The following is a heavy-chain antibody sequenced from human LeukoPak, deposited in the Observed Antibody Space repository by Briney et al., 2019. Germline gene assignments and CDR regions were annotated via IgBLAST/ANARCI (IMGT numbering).Heavy chain of an antibody. CDR3: AREDGTYYNGMDV. CDR1: GFTFSSYG. D-gene: IGHD6-13*01. J-gene: IGHJ6*04. V-gene: IGHV3-21*01. CDR2: ISSSGTYI. Sequence: PGRSLRLSCAASGFTFSSYGMHWVRQAPGKGLEWVSSISSSGTYIYYADSVKGRFTISRDNAKNSLYLQMNSLRAEDTAVYYCAREDGTYYNGMDVWGKGTTVTVSS.